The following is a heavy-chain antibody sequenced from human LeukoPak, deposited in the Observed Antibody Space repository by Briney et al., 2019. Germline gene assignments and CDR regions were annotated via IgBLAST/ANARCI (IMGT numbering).Heavy chain of an antibody. V-gene: IGHV3-30*02. CDR3: AKDRGSFREYFQH. D-gene: IGHD1-26*01. J-gene: IGHJ1*01. CDR2: IRFDGNNK. CDR1: GFTFSSYG. Sequence: GGSLRLSCAASGFTFSSYGMHWVRQPPGKGLEWVAFIRFDGNNKYYADSLKGRFTISRDNSKNTLYLQMKSLRAEDTAVYYCAKDRGSFREYFQHWGQGTLVTVSS.